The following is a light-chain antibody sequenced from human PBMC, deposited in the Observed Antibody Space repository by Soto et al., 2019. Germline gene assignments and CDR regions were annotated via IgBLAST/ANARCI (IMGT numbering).Light chain of an antibody. CDR3: QQYGSSPCT. CDR2: GAS. J-gene: IGKJ1*01. Sequence: EIVLTQSPGTLSLSRGERATLSCRASQSVSSSYLAWYQQKPGQAPRPLIYGASSRAIGIPDRFSGSGSGTDFALTISSLEPEDFAVYYCQQYGSSPCTFGQGTKVEIK. CDR1: QSVSSSY. V-gene: IGKV3-20*01.